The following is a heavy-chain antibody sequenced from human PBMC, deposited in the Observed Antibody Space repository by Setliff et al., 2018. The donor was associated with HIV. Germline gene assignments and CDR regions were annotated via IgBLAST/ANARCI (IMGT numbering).Heavy chain of an antibody. D-gene: IGHD6-19*01. V-gene: IGHV4-39*02. J-gene: IGHJ4*02. CDR2: MYYTGST. Sequence: SETLSLTCAVSGGTFSLHYYTWIRQPPGKGLEWIGSMYYTGSTYYNPSLKSRVTISIDTSKNQFSLKLNSVTAADTAMYYCARDGGSSGWYFVLGYSDYWGPGTLVTVSS. CDR1: GGTFSLHY. CDR3: ARDGGSSGWYFVLGYSDY.